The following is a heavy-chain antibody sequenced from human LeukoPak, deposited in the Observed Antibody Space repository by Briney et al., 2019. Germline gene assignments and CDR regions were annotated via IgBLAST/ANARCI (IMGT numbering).Heavy chain of an antibody. CDR3: ARAARGDGYKSLDY. V-gene: IGHV1-18*01. J-gene: IGHJ4*02. Sequence: ASVKVSCKASGYTFTSYGISWVRQAPGQGLEWMGWISAYKGNTNYAQKLQGRVTMTTDTSTSTAYMELGSLRSDDTAIYYCARAARGDGYKSLDYWGQGTLVTVSS. CDR2: ISAYKGNT. CDR1: GYTFTSYG. D-gene: IGHD5-24*01.